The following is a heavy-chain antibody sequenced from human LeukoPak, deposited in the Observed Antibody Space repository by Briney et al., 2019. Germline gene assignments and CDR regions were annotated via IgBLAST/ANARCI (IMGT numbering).Heavy chain of an antibody. CDR3: ARDGVGSYDHFDF. CDR2: IYSGGST. Sequence: GGSLRLSCAASGFTVSNNYMRWVRQAPGKGLEWVSLIYSGGSTYYADSVKGRFIISRDNSKNTLYLQMNSLRAEDTAVYYCARDGVGSYDHFDFWGQGTLVSVSP. J-gene: IGHJ4*02. CDR1: GFTVSNNY. D-gene: IGHD3-16*01. V-gene: IGHV3-66*01.